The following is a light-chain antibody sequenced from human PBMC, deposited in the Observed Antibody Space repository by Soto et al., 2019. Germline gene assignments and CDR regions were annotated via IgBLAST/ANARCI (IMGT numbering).Light chain of an antibody. J-gene: IGLJ2*01. CDR3: YSYAGRSTSV. V-gene: IGLV2-23*01. CDR2: EDD. Sequence: QSALTQPASVSGSPGQSITISCTGTSSDDGSYNLVSWYQQYPGKAPKLMIYEDDERPSGVSNRFSGSKSGNTASQTISGLQAEDEADYYCYSYAGRSTSVFGGGTQLTVL. CDR1: SSDDGSYNL.